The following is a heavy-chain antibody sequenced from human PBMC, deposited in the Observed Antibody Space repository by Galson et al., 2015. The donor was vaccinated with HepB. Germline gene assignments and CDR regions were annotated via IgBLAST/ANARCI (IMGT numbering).Heavy chain of an antibody. J-gene: IGHJ3*02. CDR1: GFTFSSYA. Sequence: SLRLSCAASGFTFSSYAMSWVRRAPGKGLEWVSLISGSGGSTYYADSVKGRFTISRDNSKNTLYLQMNSLRAEDTAVYYCAKDKKSAADLGAFDIWGQGTMVTVSS. CDR2: ISGSGGST. CDR3: AKDKKSAADLGAFDI. D-gene: IGHD3-16*01. V-gene: IGHV3-23*01.